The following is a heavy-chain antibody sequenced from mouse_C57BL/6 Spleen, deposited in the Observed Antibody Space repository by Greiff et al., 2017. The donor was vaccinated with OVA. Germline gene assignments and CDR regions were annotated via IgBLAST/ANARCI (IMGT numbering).Heavy chain of an antibody. V-gene: IGHV1-75*01. D-gene: IGHD2-5*01. Sequence: QVQLQQSGPELVTPGASVKISCKASGYTFTDYYINWVKQRPGQGLEWIGWIFPGSGSTYYNEKFKGKATLTVDKSSSTAYMLLSSLTSEDSAVYFCATLYYSNWWYFDVWGTGTTVTVSS. CDR3: ATLYYSNWWYFDV. CDR2: IFPGSGST. CDR1: GYTFTDYY. J-gene: IGHJ1*03.